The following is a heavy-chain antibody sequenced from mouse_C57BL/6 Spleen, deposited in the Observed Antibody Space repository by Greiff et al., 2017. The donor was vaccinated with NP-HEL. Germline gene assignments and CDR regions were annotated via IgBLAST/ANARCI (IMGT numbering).Heavy chain of an antibody. CDR1: GFSFNTYA. CDR3: VYGNYGYFDY. Sequence: EAGGGLVQPKGSLKLSCAASGFSFNTYAMNWVRQAPGKGLEWVARIRSKSNNYATYYADSVKDRFTISRDDSESMLYLQMNNLKTEDTAMYYCVYGNYGYFDYWGQGTTLTVSS. CDR2: IRSKSNNYAT. V-gene: IGHV10-1*01. J-gene: IGHJ2*01. D-gene: IGHD2-1*01.